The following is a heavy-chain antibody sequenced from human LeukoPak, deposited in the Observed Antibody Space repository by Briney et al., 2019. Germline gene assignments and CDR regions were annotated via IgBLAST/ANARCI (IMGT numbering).Heavy chain of an antibody. CDR1: GFTFGDYA. CDR2: IRSKAYGGTT. Sequence: GGSLRLSCTASGFTFGDYAMSWFRQAPGKGLEWVGFIRSKAYGGTTEYAASVKGRFTISRDDSKSIAYLQMNSLKTEDTAVYYCTRDNSPASHYDILTGYVPEGFDYWGQGTLVTVSS. D-gene: IGHD3-9*01. J-gene: IGHJ4*02. CDR3: TRDNSPASHYDILTGYVPEGFDY. V-gene: IGHV3-49*03.